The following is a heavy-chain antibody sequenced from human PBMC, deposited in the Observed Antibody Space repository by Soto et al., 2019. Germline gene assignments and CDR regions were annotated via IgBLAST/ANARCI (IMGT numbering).Heavy chain of an antibody. CDR2: IYYSGST. D-gene: IGHD3-3*01. J-gene: IGHJ6*02. V-gene: IGHV4-59*01. Sequence: PSETLSLTCTVSGGSISSYYWSWIRQPPGKGLEWIGYIYYSGSTNYNPSLKSRVTISVDTSKNQFSLKLSSVTAADTAVYYCARGIGSGYFYYQYGMDVWGQGTTVTVSS. CDR1: GGSISSYY. CDR3: ARGIGSGYFYYQYGMDV.